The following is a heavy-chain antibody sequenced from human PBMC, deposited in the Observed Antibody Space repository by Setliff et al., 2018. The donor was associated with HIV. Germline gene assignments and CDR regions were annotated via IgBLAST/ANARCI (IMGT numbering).Heavy chain of an antibody. V-gene: IGHV3-33*06. J-gene: IGHJ4*02. CDR2: IWSDGSNK. CDR1: GFTFSSYG. Sequence: PGGSLRLSCAASGFTFSSYGMHWVRQAPGKGLEWVAVIWSDGSNKYYADSVKGRFTISRYNSKNTLYLQMNSLRAEDTAVYYCAKESPRAGYSVFDYWGQGTMVTVSS. D-gene: IGHD5-18*01. CDR3: AKESPRAGYSVFDY.